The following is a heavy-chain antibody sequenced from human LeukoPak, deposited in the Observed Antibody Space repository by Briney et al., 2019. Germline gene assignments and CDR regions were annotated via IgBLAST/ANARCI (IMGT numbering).Heavy chain of an antibody. CDR3: ARDVTVAGTFTRQNYYYYYMDV. D-gene: IGHD6-19*01. CDR1: GGTFSSYA. V-gene: IGHV1-69*05. J-gene: IGHJ6*03. CDR2: IIPIFGTA. Sequence: SVKVSCKASGGTFSSYAISWVRQAPGQGLEWMGRIIPIFGTANYVQKFQGRVTITTDESTSTAYMELSSLRSEDTAVYYCARDVTVAGTFTRQNYYYYYMDVWGKGTTVTVSS.